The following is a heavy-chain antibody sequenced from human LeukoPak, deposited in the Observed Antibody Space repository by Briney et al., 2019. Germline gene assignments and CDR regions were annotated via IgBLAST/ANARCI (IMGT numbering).Heavy chain of an antibody. J-gene: IGHJ4*02. CDR2: ISSSGSTI. CDR3: ASCPYYDSSGRLDY. CDR1: GFTFSSYE. Sequence: GGSLRLSCAASGFTFSSYEMNWVRQAPGKGLEWVSYISSSGSTIYYADSVKGRFTISRDNAKNSLYLQMNSLRAEDTAVYYCASCPYYDSSGRLDYWGQGTLVTVSS. V-gene: IGHV3-48*03. D-gene: IGHD3-22*01.